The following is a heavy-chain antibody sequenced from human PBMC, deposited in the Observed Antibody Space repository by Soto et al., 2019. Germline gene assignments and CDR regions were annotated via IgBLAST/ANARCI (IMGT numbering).Heavy chain of an antibody. CDR1: GGSISSYY. V-gene: IGHV4-59*01. CDR3: ARGNYGVTIFGVVTPSYYMDV. J-gene: IGHJ6*03. CDR2: IYYSGST. Sequence: SETLSLTCTVSGGSISSYYWSWIRQPPGKGLEWIGYIYYSGSTNYNPSLKSRVTISVDTSKNQFSLKLSSVTAADTAVYYCARGNYGVTIFGVVTPSYYMDVWGKGTTVTVSS. D-gene: IGHD3-3*01.